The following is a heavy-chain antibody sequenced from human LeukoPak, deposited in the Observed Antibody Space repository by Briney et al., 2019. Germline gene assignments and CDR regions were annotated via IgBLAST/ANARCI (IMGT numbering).Heavy chain of an antibody. CDR1: GGSISSGSYY. CDR3: ARGLIAAAGHLYFQH. CDR2: IYTSGST. J-gene: IGHJ1*01. D-gene: IGHD6-13*01. Sequence: TLSLTCTVSGGSISSGSYYWSWIRQPAGKGLEWIGRIYTSGSTNYNPSLKSRVTISVDTSKNQFSLKLSSVTAADTAVYYCARGLIAAAGHLYFQHWGQGTLVTVSS. V-gene: IGHV4-61*02.